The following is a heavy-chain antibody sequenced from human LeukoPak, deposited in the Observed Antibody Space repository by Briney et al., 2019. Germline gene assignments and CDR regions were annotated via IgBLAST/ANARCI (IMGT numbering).Heavy chain of an antibody. CDR3: ASSIAARYAFDI. J-gene: IGHJ3*02. D-gene: IGHD6-6*01. CDR1: GFTFSDYY. Sequence: GGSLRLSCAASGFTFSDYYMSWIRQAPGKGLEWVSYISSSSSYIYYADSVKGRFTISRDNAKNSLYLQMNSLRAEDTAVYYCASSIAARYAFDIWGQGTMVTVSS. V-gene: IGHV3-11*06. CDR2: ISSSSSYI.